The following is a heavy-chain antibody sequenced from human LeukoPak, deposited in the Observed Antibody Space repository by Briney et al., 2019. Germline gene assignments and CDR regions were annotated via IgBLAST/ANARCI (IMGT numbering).Heavy chain of an antibody. V-gene: IGHV4-59*12. D-gene: IGHD3-10*01. CDR3: TTDQARGHSPYFDY. CDR2: IYYSGST. J-gene: IGHJ4*02. CDR1: GGSISSYY. Sequence: SETLSLTCTVSGGSISSYYWSWIRQPPGKGLEWIGYIYYSGSTNYNPSLKSRVTISVDTSKNQFSLHLRSVTPDDTAVYYCTTDQARGHSPYFDYWGQGLLVTVSS.